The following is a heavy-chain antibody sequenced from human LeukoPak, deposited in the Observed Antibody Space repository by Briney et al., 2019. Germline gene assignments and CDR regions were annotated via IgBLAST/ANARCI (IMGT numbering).Heavy chain of an antibody. Sequence: ASVKVSCKASGYTFTSYGISWVRQAPGQGLEWMGWISAYNGNTNYAQKLQGRVTMTTDTSTSTAYMELRSLRSDDTAVYYCARDYRKLDYYGMDVWGQGTTVTVSS. CDR1: GYTFTSYG. CDR2: ISAYNGNT. D-gene: IGHD1-14*01. V-gene: IGHV1-18*01. CDR3: ARDYRKLDYYGMDV. J-gene: IGHJ6*02.